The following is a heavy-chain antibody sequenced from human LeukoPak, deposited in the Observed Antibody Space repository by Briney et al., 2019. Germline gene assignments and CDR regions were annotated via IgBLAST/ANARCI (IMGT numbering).Heavy chain of an antibody. J-gene: IGHJ4*02. CDR3: ARESPDIVVVPAAIKKGRWYYFDY. CDR1: GFTFDDYA. V-gene: IGHV3-9*01. D-gene: IGHD2-2*02. Sequence: PGRSLRLSCAASGFTFDDYAMHWVRQAPGKGLEWVSGISWNSGSIGYADSVKGRFTISRDNAKNSLYLQMNSLRAEDTAVYYCARESPDIVVVPAAIKKGRWYYFDYWGQGTLVTVSS. CDR2: ISWNSGSI.